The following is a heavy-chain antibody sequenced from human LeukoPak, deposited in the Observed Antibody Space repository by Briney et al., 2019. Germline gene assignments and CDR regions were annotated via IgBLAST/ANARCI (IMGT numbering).Heavy chain of an antibody. CDR3: ARDGWFGELLDY. V-gene: IGHV4-4*07. CDR2: IYTSGST. CDR1: GGSISSYY. D-gene: IGHD3-10*01. J-gene: IGHJ4*02. Sequence: SETLSLTCTVSGGSISSYYWSWIRQPARKGLEWIGRIYTSGSTNYNPSLRSRVTMSIETSKNQFSLKLSSVTAADTAVYYCARDGWFGELLDYWGQGTLVIVSS.